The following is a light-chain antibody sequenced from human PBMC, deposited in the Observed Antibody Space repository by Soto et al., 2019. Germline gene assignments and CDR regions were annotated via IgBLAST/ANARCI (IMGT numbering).Light chain of an antibody. V-gene: IGLV1-51*01. CDR3: GTWDSSLSAGV. Sequence: QSVLTQPPSVSAAPGQKVTISCSGSSYNIGNNYVSWYQHLPGTAPKLLIYDNNKRPSGIPDRFSGSKSGTSATLGITGLQTGDEADYYCGTWDSSLSAGVFGGGTKL. CDR2: DNN. J-gene: IGLJ2*01. CDR1: SYNIGNNY.